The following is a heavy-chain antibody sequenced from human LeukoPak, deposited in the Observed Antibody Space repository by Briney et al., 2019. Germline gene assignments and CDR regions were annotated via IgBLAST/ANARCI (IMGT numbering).Heavy chain of an antibody. Sequence: GASLKISCKGSGYSFTSYWIGWLRQMPGKSLEWMGIIYSGDSDTRYSPSFQGQVTISADKSISTAYLQWSSLKASDTAMYYCARHGDGSGSDIDYWGQGTLVTVSS. D-gene: IGHD3-10*01. J-gene: IGHJ4*02. CDR3: ARHGDGSGSDIDY. CDR2: IYSGDSDT. V-gene: IGHV5-51*01. CDR1: GYSFTSYW.